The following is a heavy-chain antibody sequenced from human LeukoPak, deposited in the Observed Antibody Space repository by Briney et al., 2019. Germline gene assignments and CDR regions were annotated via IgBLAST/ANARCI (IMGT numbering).Heavy chain of an antibody. J-gene: IGHJ4*02. CDR2: INHSGST. CDR1: GGSFSGYY. V-gene: IGHV4-34*01. Sequence: PSETLSLTCAVYGGSFSGYYWSWIRQPPGKGLEWIGEINHSGSTYYNPSLKSRVTISVDRSKNQFSLKLSSVTAADTAVYYCARKDEGVDYWGQGTLVTVSS. CDR3: ARKDEGVDY. D-gene: IGHD3-10*01.